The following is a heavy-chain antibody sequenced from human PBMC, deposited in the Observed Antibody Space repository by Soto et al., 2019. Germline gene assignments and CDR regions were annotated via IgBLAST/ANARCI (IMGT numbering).Heavy chain of an antibody. Sequence: QVQLQESGPGLVKPSETLSLTCNVSGGSISDFYWSWIRQSPGKRLEWIGYLYYTGSTNYNPALKIRVTISLDTSKNQFSLKVRSVTAADTAVYYCARGGGYDFRSSQAPPIDVWGQGTTVTVSS. CDR3: ARGGGYDFRSSQAPPIDV. CDR1: GGSISDFY. CDR2: LYYTGST. D-gene: IGHD3-3*01. V-gene: IGHV4-59*01. J-gene: IGHJ6*02.